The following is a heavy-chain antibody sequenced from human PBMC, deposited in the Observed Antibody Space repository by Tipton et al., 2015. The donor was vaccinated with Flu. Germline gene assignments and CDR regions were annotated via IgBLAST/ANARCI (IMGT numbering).Heavy chain of an antibody. CDR3: ATEYRGGGNRYYFDY. J-gene: IGHJ4*02. Sequence: TLSLTCTVSGYSINSGYFWGWIRQPPGKGLEWIGYIYYSGSTNYNPSLKSRVTISVDTSKNQFSLKLSSVTAADTAVYYCATEYRGGGNRYYFDYWGQGTLVTVSS. CDR2: IYYSGST. CDR1: GYSINSGYF. V-gene: IGHV4-38-2*02. D-gene: IGHD4-23*01.